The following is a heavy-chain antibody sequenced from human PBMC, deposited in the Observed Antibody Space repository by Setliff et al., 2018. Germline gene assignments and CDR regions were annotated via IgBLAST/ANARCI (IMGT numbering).Heavy chain of an antibody. D-gene: IGHD3-16*01. CDR3: ARDPGFRSGTWALDN. CDR1: GGSISSGSYY. CDR2: LSFAGDA. V-gene: IGHV4-39*07. Sequence: PSETLSLTCTVSGGSISSGSYYWSWIRQPPGKGLEWVGSLSFAGDAYYNPSLKSRVTMSLDTSKNQFSLRVKSVTAADTALYSCARDPGFRSGTWALDNWGQGALVTVSS. J-gene: IGHJ4*02.